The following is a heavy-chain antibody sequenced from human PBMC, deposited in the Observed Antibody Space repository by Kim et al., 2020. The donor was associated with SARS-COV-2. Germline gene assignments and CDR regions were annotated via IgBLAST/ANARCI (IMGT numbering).Heavy chain of an antibody. J-gene: IGHJ4*02. Sequence: ASVKVSCKASGYTFTSYAMHWVRQAPGQRLEWMGWINAGNGNTKYSQKFQGRVTITRDTSASTAYMELSSLRSEDTAVYYCARAVVVPAAIGPLDYWGQGTLVTVSS. CDR3: ARAVVVPAAIGPLDY. CDR2: INAGNGNT. CDR1: GYTFTSYA. D-gene: IGHD2-2*01. V-gene: IGHV1-3*01.